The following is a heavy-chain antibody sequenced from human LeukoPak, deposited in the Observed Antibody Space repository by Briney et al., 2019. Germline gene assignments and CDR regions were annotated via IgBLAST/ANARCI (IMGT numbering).Heavy chain of an antibody. CDR1: GFTVSSNY. Sequence: GGSLRLSCAASGFTVSSNYMSWVRQAPGKGLEWVSVIYSGGSTYYADSVKGRFTISRDNSKNTLYLQMNSLRAEDTAVYYCARELITFGGVIVYGAFDIWGQGTTVTVSS. D-gene: IGHD3-16*02. CDR3: ARELITFGGVIVYGAFDI. CDR2: IYSGGST. J-gene: IGHJ3*02. V-gene: IGHV3-53*01.